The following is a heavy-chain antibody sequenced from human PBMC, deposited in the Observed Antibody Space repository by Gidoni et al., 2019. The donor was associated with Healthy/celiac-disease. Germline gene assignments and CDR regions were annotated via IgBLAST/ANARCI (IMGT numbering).Heavy chain of an antibody. CDR3: ARTIDPEVSMIVVVPLVYYFYGMDV. CDR2: ISYDGSNK. D-gene: IGHD3-22*01. Sequence: QVQLVESGGGVVQPGRSLRLSCAASGFTCSSYAMHWVRQAPGKGLEWVAVISYDGSNKYYADSVKGRFTISRDNSKNTLYLQMNSLRAEDTAVYYCARTIDPEVSMIVVVPLVYYFYGMDVWGQGTTVTVSS. J-gene: IGHJ6*02. CDR1: GFTCSSYA. V-gene: IGHV3-30*04.